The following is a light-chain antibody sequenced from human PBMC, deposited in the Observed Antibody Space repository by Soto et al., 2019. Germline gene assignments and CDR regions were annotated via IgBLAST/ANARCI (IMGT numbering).Light chain of an antibody. CDR2: GAS. J-gene: IGKJ1*01. CDR1: QSVSSN. Sequence: EIVMTQAPATLSVSPGERATLSCRASQSVSSNLAWYQQKPGQAPRLLIYGASTRATGIPARFSGSGSGTEFTLTISRLQSEDFAVYYCQQYNNWPPWTFGKGTKVEI. V-gene: IGKV3-15*01. CDR3: QQYNNWPPWT.